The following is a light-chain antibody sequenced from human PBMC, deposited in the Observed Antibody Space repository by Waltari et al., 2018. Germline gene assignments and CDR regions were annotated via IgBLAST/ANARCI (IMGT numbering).Light chain of an antibody. CDR2: EVN. CDR1: HNDVCCHNL. J-gene: IGLJ2*01. V-gene: IGLV2-14*01. CDR3: SSYTSSSTVV. Sequence: QSAPNPPALVSGSPGQSNTLPRTGTHNDVCCHNLVSWYPPHPGKAPKLMIYEVNNRPSGVSTRFSGSKSGNTASLTISDLQAEDEADYHCSSYTSSSTVVFGGGTKLTVL.